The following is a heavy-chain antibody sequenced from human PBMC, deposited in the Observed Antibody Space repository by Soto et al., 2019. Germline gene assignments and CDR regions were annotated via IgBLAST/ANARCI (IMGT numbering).Heavy chain of an antibody. CDR3: ARDNRAYDILTGYYDRDYYGMDV. CDR2: INPSGGST. Sequence: ASVKVSCKASGYTFTTYYMYWVRQAPGQGLEWMGIINPSGGSTSFAQKFQGRVTMTRDTSTSTVYMELISLTSEDTAVYYCARDNRAYDILTGYYDRDYYGMDVWGQGTTVTVSS. D-gene: IGHD3-9*01. V-gene: IGHV1-46*01. CDR1: GYTFTTYY. J-gene: IGHJ6*02.